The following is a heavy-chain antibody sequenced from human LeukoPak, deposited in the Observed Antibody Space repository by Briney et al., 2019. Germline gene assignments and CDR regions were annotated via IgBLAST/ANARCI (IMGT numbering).Heavy chain of an antibody. CDR2: IYKSGSI. Sequence: SETLSLTCTVSGDSINNYYWSWIRQPAGKGLEWIARIYKSGSIDYNPSLRSRVTMSLDMSKNQFSLKLNSVTAADTAVYYCARDCSGATCYSGAFDIWGQGTMVTVSS. J-gene: IGHJ3*02. V-gene: IGHV4-4*07. CDR1: GDSINNYY. CDR3: ARDCSGATCYSGAFDI. D-gene: IGHD2-15*01.